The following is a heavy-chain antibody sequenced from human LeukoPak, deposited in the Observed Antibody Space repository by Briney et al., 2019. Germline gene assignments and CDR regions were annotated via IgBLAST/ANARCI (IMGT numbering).Heavy chain of an antibody. CDR2: ISGSGGST. CDR1: GFNFSSYA. D-gene: IGHD3-3*01. V-gene: IGHV3-23*01. J-gene: IGHJ3*02. CDR3: AKEYAIFGVVMNAFDI. Sequence: GGSLRLSCAASGFNFSSYAMSWVRQAPGKGLEWVSAISGSGGSTYYAAFVKGRFTISRDNSKNTLYLQMNRLRAEDTAVYYCAKEYAIFGVVMNAFDIWGQGTMVTVSS.